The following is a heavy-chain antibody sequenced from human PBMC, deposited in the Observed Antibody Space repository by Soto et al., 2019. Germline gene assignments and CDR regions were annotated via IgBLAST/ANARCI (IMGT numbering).Heavy chain of an antibody. CDR1: GYTFTSYD. D-gene: IGHD3-22*01. V-gene: IGHV1-8*01. Sequence: QVQLVQSGAEVKKPGASVKVSCKASGYTFTSYDINWVRQATGQGLEWMGWMNPNSGNTGYAQKFQGRVSMTRNTSVSTAYMELSSLRSEDTAVYYCERLYKYDSSTYYYRFDPWGQGTLVTVSS. CDR2: MNPNSGNT. J-gene: IGHJ5*02. CDR3: ERLYKYDSSTYYYRFDP.